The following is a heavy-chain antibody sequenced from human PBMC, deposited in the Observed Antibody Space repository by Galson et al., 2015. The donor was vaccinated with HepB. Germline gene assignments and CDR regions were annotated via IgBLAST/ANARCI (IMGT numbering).Heavy chain of an antibody. V-gene: IGHV3-48*01. Sequence: SLRLSCAASGFTFSSYSMNWVRQAPGKGLEWVSYISSSSSTIYYADSVKGRFTISRDNAKNSLYLQMNSLRAEDTAVYYCARDLGSTPFDYWGQGTLVTVSS. J-gene: IGHJ4*02. CDR3: ARDLGSTPFDY. CDR2: ISSSSSTI. CDR1: GFTFSSYS. D-gene: IGHD2-2*01.